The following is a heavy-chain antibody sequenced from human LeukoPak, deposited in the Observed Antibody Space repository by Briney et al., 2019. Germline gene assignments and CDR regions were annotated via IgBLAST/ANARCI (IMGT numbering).Heavy chain of an antibody. Sequence: GDSLKISCKRSVYSFTSYWICWLRQILGKRLQKIQIINPGDSDTRYSPSFHAHVTISADKSISTAYLQWSSLKASDTAMYYCATRDGYSGYDFHYWGQGTLVTVSS. CDR3: ATRDGYSGYDFHY. D-gene: IGHD5-12*01. CDR2: INPGDSDT. V-gene: IGHV5-51*01. J-gene: IGHJ4*02. CDR1: VYSFTSYW.